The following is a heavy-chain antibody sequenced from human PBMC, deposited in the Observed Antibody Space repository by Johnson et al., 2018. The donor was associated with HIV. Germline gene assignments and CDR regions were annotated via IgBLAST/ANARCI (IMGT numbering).Heavy chain of an antibody. J-gene: IGHJ3*02. CDR1: GFTFDDYA. Sequence: VQLVESGGGLVQPGRSLRLSCAASGFTFDDYAMHWVRQAPGKGLEWVSAIGTAGDTYYPGSVKGRFTISRENAKNTLYLQMNSLRAEDTAVYYCAKALAVATLLNAFDIWGQGTMVTVSS. CDR3: AKALAVATLLNAFDI. CDR2: IGTAGDT. D-gene: IGHD6-19*01. V-gene: IGHV3-13*01.